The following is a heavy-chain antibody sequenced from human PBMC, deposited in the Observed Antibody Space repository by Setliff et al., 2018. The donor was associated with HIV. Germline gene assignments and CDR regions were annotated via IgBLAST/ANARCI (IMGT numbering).Heavy chain of an antibody. V-gene: IGHV4-38-2*02. J-gene: IGHJ6*03. Sequence: SETLSLTCAVSGYSISSGYYWGWIRQPPGRGLEWIGNIYHSGGTHYNPSLRSRVTISVDTSKNHFSLKLSSVTAADTAVYYCARDFRLPVDAGLYYSYYMDVWGRGTTVTV. CDR2: IYHSGGT. D-gene: IGHD2-15*01. CDR3: ARDFRLPVDAGLYYSYYMDV. CDR1: GYSISSGYY.